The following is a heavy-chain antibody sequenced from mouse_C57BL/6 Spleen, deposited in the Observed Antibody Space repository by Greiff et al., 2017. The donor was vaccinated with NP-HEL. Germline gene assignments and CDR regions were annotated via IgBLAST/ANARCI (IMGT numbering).Heavy chain of an antibody. CDR3: AKPHSSGYLYCFDY. CDR1: GFTFSDYG. J-gene: IGHJ2*01. D-gene: IGHD3-2*02. V-gene: IGHV5-17*01. Sequence: EVKLMESGGGLVKPGGSLKLSCAASGFTFSDYGMHWVRQAPEKGLEWVAYISSGSSTIYYADTVKGRFTISRDNAKNTLFLQMTSLRSEDTAMYYCAKPHSSGYLYCFDYWGQGTTLTVSS. CDR2: ISSGSSTI.